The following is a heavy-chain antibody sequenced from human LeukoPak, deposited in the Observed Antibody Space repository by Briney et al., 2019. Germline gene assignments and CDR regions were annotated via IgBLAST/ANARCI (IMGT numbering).Heavy chain of an antibody. CDR3: AKDAHQVLRYFDWLTYYYMDV. V-gene: IGHV3-7*03. J-gene: IGHJ6*03. Sequence: GGSLRLSCAASGFTFSRYWMTWVRQAPGKGLEWVANIKQDGSEKYYVDSVKGRFTISRDNSKNTLYLQMNSLRAEDTAVYYCAKDAHQVLRYFDWLTYYYMDVWGKGTTVTISS. D-gene: IGHD3-9*01. CDR1: GFTFSRYW. CDR2: IKQDGSEK.